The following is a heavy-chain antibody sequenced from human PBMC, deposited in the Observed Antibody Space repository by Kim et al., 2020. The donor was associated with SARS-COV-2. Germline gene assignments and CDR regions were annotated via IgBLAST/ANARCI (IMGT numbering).Heavy chain of an antibody. J-gene: IGHJ6*02. V-gene: IGHV3-23*01. Sequence: VKGRFSISRDSSKNTLLLQMNSLRAEDTAVYYCATAYGSGSYYYYYGMDVWGQGTTVTVSS. CDR3: ATAYGSGSYYYYYGMDV. D-gene: IGHD3-10*01.